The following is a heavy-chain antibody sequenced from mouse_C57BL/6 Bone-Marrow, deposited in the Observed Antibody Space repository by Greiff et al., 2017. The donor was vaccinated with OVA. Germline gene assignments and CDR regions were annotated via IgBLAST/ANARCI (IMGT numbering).Heavy chain of an antibody. CDR2: ISNGGGST. CDR3: ARHVGYDGYPFAY. Sequence: EVKVEESGGGLVQPGGSLKLSCAASGFTFSDYYMYWVRQTPEKRLEWVAYISNGGGSTYYPDTVKGRFTISRDNAKNTLYLQMSRLKSEDTAMYYCARHVGYDGYPFAYWGQGTLVTVSA. V-gene: IGHV5-12*01. J-gene: IGHJ3*01. CDR1: GFTFSDYY. D-gene: IGHD2-3*01.